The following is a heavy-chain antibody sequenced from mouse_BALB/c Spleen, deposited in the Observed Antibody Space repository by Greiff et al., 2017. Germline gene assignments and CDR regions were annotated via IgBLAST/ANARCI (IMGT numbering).Heavy chain of an antibody. CDR1: GFTFSSYA. CDR2: ISSGGSYT. Sequence: EVQGVESGGGLVKPGGSLKLSCAASGFTFSSYAMSWVRQSPEKRLEWVAEISSGGSYTYYPDTVTGRFTISRDNAKNTLYLEMSSLRSEDTAMYYCERKDTVAPYWYFDVWGAGTTVTVSS. J-gene: IGHJ1*01. CDR3: ERKDTVAPYWYFDV. D-gene: IGHD1-1*01. V-gene: IGHV5-9-4*01.